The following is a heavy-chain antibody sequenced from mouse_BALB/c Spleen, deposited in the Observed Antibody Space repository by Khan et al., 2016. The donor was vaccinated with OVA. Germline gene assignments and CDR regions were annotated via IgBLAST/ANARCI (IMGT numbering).Heavy chain of an antibody. V-gene: IGHV5-6*01. D-gene: IGHD4-1*01. CDR2: ISSDGTYT. CDR1: GFTFSNYS. CDR3: TSHLTGSFAY. Sequence: EVQLLESGGDLVKPGGSLKLSCAASGFTFSNYSMSWVRQTPDKRLEWVATISSDGTYTYYPDSVKGRFTISRNNAKNTLYLQMSSLKSEDTAMYYCTSHLTGSFAYWGQGTLVTVSA. J-gene: IGHJ3*01.